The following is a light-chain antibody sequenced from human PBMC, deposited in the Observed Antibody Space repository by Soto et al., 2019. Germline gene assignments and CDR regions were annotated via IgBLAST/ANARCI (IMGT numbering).Light chain of an antibody. Sequence: IVLTQSLGTLSLSPGERATLSCRASQSVSSSYLAWYQQKPGQAPRLLIYGASTGATGIPARFSGSGSGTEFTLTISSLQSEDFAVYYCQQYNNWPQTFGQGTKVDIK. CDR2: GAS. V-gene: IGKV3-15*01. J-gene: IGKJ1*01. CDR3: QQYNNWPQT. CDR1: QSVSSSY.